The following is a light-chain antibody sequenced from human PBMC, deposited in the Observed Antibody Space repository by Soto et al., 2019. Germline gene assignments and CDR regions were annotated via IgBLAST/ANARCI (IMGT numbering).Light chain of an antibody. J-gene: IGLJ1*01. V-gene: IGLV2-14*03. Sequence: QSALTQPASVSGSPGQSITISCTGTSSDVGGYKYVSWFQQHPGKAPKLMIYDVDNRPSGVSNRFSGSKSGNTASLTISGLQAEDEADYYCGSYTSTNTHVFGTGTKVTVL. CDR2: DVD. CDR3: GSYTSTNTHV. CDR1: SSDVGGYKY.